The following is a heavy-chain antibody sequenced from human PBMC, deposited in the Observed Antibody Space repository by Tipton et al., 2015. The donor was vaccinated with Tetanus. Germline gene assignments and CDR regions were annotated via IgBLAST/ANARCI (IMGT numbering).Heavy chain of an antibody. J-gene: IGHJ4*02. CDR1: GLTFSDFA. V-gene: IGHV3-23*01. CDR2: ITISGTT. Sequence: SLRLSCVASGLTFSDFAMTWVRQAPGKGLEWVSTITISGTTYYADSVKGRFTVSRDDSKNTLYLHMNSLRDEDTAVYYCAKPVRRHVNAFDFWGQGTLVTVSS. CDR3: AKPVRRHVNAFDF.